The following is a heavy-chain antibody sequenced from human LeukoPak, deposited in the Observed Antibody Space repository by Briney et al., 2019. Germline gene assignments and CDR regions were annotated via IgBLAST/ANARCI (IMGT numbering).Heavy chain of an antibody. CDR1: GFTFSSFA. Sequence: GGSLRLSCEASGFTFSSFAMSWIRQAPGKGLEWLSDISAGGHYIYQADSVKGRFTISRDNSKNTLYIEINSLRVEDTAVYYCARDGSWGDYQFYFYMDVWGKGTTVTVSS. CDR2: ISAGGHYI. CDR3: ARDGSWGDYQFYFYMDV. D-gene: IGHD2-2*01. J-gene: IGHJ6*03. V-gene: IGHV3-23*01.